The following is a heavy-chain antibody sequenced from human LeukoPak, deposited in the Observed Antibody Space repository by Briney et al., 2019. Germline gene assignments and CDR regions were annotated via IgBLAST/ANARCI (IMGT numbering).Heavy chain of an antibody. V-gene: IGHV1-8*01. Sequence: ASVKVSCKTSGYIFTSYDINWVRQASGQGLEWMGWINPNNGNTRYPQKFQGRVTMTRNISISTVYMELSSLGSGDTAVYYCAREPTSGSCYFDYWGQGTLVTVSS. CDR2: INPNNGNT. CDR3: AREPTSGSCYFDY. J-gene: IGHJ4*02. D-gene: IGHD1-26*01. CDR1: GYIFTSYD.